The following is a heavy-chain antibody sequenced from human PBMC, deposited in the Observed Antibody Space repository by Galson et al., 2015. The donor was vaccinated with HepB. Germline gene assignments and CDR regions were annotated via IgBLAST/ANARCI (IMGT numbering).Heavy chain of an antibody. Sequence: SVKVSCKASGYTFTSYGISWVRQAPGQGLEWMGWISAYNGNTNYAQKLQGRVTMTTDTPTSTAYMELRSLRSEDTAVYYCASDDSDEYYYYGMDVWGQGTTVTVSS. D-gene: IGHD1-26*01. J-gene: IGHJ6*02. CDR2: ISAYNGNT. V-gene: IGHV1-18*01. CDR1: GYTFTSYG. CDR3: ASDDSDEYYYYGMDV.